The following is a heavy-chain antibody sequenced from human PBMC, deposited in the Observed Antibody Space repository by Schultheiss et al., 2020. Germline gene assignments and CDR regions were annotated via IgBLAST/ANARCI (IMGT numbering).Heavy chain of an antibody. CDR2: IYYSGST. J-gene: IGHJ4*02. D-gene: IGHD3-10*01. V-gene: IGHV4-59*01. Sequence: SETLSLTCTVSGGSISSYYWSWIRQPPGKGLEWIGYIYYSGSTNYNPSLKSRVTISVDTSKNQFSLKLSSVTAADTAVYYCARGYYYGSGSHFDYWGQGTLVTVSS. CDR1: GGSISSYY. CDR3: ARGYYYGSGSHFDY.